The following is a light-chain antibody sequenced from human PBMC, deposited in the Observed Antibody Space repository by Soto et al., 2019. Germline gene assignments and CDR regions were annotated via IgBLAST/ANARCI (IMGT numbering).Light chain of an antibody. CDR3: QQRSSWPIT. CDR1: QSISSW. J-gene: IGKJ5*01. Sequence: TKSPATLSASVGDRVTITFRASQSISSWLAWYQQKPGQAPRLLIYDASNRATGIPARFSGSGSGTDFTLTISSLEPEDFAVYYCQQRSSWPITFGQGTRLEI. CDR2: DAS. V-gene: IGKV3-11*01.